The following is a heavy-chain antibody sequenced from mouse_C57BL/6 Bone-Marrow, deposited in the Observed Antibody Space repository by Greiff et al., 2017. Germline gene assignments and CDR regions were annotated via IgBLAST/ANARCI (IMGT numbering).Heavy chain of an antibody. CDR1: GFTFSSYA. D-gene: IGHD1-1*01. Sequence: EVQLVESGEGLVKPGGSLKLSCAASGFTFSSYAMSWVRQTPEKRLEWVPYLSSGGDYIYYADTVKGRFTISRDNARNTLYLQMSSLKSEDTAMYYCTRVYYGSSYYAMDDWGQGTSVTVSS. J-gene: IGHJ4*01. CDR3: TRVYYGSSYYAMDD. V-gene: IGHV5-9-1*02. CDR2: LSSGGDYI.